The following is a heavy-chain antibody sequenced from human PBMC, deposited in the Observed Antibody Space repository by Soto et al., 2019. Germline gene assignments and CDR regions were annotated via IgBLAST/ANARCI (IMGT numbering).Heavy chain of an antibody. CDR1: GGSISSGDYY. J-gene: IGHJ5*02. V-gene: IGHV4-30-4*01. CDR2: IYYSGST. Sequence: SETLSLTCTVSGGSISSGDYYWSWIRQPPGKGLEWIGYIYYSGSTYYNPSLKSRVTISVDTSKNQFSLKLSSVTAADTAVYYCERLLPSNCFDPWSQGTLVSVSS. CDR3: ERLLPSNCFDP. D-gene: IGHD5-18*01.